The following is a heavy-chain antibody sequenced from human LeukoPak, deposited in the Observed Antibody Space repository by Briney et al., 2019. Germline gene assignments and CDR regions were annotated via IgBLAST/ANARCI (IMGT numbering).Heavy chain of an antibody. CDR1: GFTFSGSA. Sequence: GGSLRLSCAASGFTFSGSAMHWVRQASGKGLEWVGRIRSKANSYATAYAASVKGRFTISRDDSKNTAYLQMNSLKTEDTAVYYCTRRGVTGTLDYWGQGTLVTVSS. CDR2: IRSKANSYAT. J-gene: IGHJ4*02. D-gene: IGHD1-7*01. V-gene: IGHV3-73*01. CDR3: TRRGVTGTLDY.